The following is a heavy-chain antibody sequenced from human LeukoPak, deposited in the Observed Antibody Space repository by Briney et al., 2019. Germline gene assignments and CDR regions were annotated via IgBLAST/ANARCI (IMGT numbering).Heavy chain of an antibody. Sequence: GGSLRLSCAASGFTFSSYAMHWVRQAPGKGLEWVAVISYDGSNKYYADSVKGRFTISRDNSKNTLYLQMNSLRAEDTAVYYCARGVAYRGELYCGGDCYSFGPANDAFDIWGQGTMVTVSS. CDR1: GFTFSSYA. J-gene: IGHJ3*02. D-gene: IGHD2-21*02. CDR3: ARGVAYRGELYCGGDCYSFGPANDAFDI. CDR2: ISYDGSNK. V-gene: IGHV3-30*04.